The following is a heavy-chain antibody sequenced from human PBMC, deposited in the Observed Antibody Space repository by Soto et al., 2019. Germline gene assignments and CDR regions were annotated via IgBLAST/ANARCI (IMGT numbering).Heavy chain of an antibody. Sequence: PSETLSLTCTSSVYSVSKYYWTWIRQPAGKALEWIGHIYAHGGPTYNPSLKSRVTLALDTSKNQVSLNLASVTAMDTAVYYCARAYGSGRTYDHWGQGTLVTVP. V-gene: IGHV4-4*07. CDR3: ARAYGSGRTYDH. D-gene: IGHD3-10*01. J-gene: IGHJ4*02. CDR1: VYSVSKYY. CDR2: IYAHGGP.